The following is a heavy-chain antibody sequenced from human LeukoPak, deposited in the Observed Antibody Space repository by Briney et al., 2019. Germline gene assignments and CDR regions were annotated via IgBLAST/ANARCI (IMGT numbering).Heavy chain of an antibody. CDR3: ARGRSRERANGMDV. V-gene: IGHV3-30-3*01. CDR1: GFTFNSYE. Sequence: PGRSLRLSCAASGFTFNSYEMHWVRQAPGKGLEWVAVISYDGSNKYYADFVKGRFTFSRDNSKNTVHLQMNSLRAEDTAVYYCARGRSRERANGMDVWGPGTTVTVSS. D-gene: IGHD6-6*01. CDR2: ISYDGSNK. J-gene: IGHJ6*02.